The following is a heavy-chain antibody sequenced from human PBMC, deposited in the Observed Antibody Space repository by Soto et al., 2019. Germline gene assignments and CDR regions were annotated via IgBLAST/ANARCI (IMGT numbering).Heavy chain of an antibody. CDR1: GYTFTSYG. V-gene: IGHV1-18*01. Sequence: QVQLVQSGAEVKKPGASVKVSCKASGYTFTSYGISWVRQAPGQGLEWMGWISAYNGNTNYAQKLQGRVTMTTDTSTSTAYMELRSLRSDDTAVYYCARKTGNYYYYYYGMDVWGQGTTVTVSS. J-gene: IGHJ6*02. CDR3: ARKTGNYYYYYYGMDV. CDR2: ISAYNGNT.